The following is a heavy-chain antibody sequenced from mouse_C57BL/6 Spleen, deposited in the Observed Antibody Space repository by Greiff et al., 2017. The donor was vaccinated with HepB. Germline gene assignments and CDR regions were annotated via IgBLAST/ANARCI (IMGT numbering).Heavy chain of an antibody. D-gene: IGHD2-12*01. CDR3: ARGGNYSDWYFDV. CDR1: GYTFTSYW. V-gene: IGHV1-55*01. Sequence: VQLQQSGAELVKPGASVKMSCKASGYTFTSYWITWVKQRPGQGLEWIGDIYPGSGSTNYNEKFKNKATLTVDTSSSTAYMQLSSLTSEDSAVYYCARGGNYSDWYFDVWGTGTTVTVSS. J-gene: IGHJ1*03. CDR2: IYPGSGST.